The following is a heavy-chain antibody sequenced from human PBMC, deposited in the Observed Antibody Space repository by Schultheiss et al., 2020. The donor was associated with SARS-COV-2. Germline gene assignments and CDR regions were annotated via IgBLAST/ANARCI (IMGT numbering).Heavy chain of an antibody. CDR2: IYYSGST. J-gene: IGHJ4*02. V-gene: IGHV4-31*01. CDR1: GYSISSGYY. Sequence: SQTLSLTCAVSGYSISSGYYWSWIRQHPGKGLEWIGYIYYSGSTYYNPSLKSLVTISVDTSKNQFSLKLSSVTAADTAVYYCAREGFDYWGQGTLVTVSS. CDR3: AREGFDY.